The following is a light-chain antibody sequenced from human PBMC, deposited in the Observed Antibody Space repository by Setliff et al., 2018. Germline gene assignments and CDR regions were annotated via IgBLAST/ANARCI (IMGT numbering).Light chain of an antibody. CDR1: SSDIGGYNS. Sequence: QFVLTQPASVSGSPGQSITISCTGTSSDIGGYNSVSWYQQHPGKAPKLMIYDVDNRSSGVSNRFSGSKSGSTASLTISGLQADDEADYYCSSYTSTSTPVFGGGTKVTVL. CDR2: DVD. J-gene: IGLJ2*01. CDR3: SSYTSTSTPV. V-gene: IGLV2-14*01.